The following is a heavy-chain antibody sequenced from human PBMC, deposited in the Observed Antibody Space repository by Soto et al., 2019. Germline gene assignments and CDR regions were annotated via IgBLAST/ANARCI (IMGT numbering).Heavy chain of an antibody. CDR1: GGSFSSYA. V-gene: IGHV1-69*13. Sequence: SVKLSCKACGGSFSSYAISWVRQAPGQGLEWMGGIIPIFGTANYAQKFQGRVTITADESTSTAYMELSSLRSEDTAVYYCARGSRGYYYYYYGMDVWGQGTTVTVSS. CDR2: IIPIFGTA. J-gene: IGHJ6*02. CDR3: ARGSRGYYYYYYGMDV. D-gene: IGHD1-1*01.